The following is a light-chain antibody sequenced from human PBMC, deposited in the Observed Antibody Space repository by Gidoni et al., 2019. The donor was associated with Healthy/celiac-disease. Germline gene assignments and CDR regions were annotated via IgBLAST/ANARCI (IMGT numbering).Light chain of an antibody. CDR1: QRISSY. CDR3: QQRYSTRWT. Sequence: GDRVTITCRASQRISSYLNSYQQKPGKAPKLLIYAASSLQSGVTSRFSGSGSVTDFTLTISSLQPEDVATDYCQQRYSTRWTFGQGTKVEIK. J-gene: IGKJ1*01. V-gene: IGKV1-39*01. CDR2: AAS.